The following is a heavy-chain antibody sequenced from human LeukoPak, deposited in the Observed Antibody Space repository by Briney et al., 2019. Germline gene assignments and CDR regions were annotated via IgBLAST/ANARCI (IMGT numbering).Heavy chain of an antibody. CDR1: RFTFSSYA. J-gene: IGHJ4*02. Sequence: PGRSLRLSCAASRFTFSSYAMHWVRQAPGKGLEWVAVISYDGSNKYYADFVKGRFTISRDNSKNTLYLQMNSLRAEDTAVYYCARDGYDYGDYGESGGLDYWGQGTLVTVSS. D-gene: IGHD4/OR15-4a*01. CDR2: ISYDGSNK. V-gene: IGHV3-30*04. CDR3: ARDGYDYGDYGESGGLDY.